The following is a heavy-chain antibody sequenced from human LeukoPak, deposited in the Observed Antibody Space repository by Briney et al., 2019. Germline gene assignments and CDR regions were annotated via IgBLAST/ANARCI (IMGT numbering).Heavy chain of an antibody. CDR3: ASSRGSYGNYFDY. CDR2: INHSGST. D-gene: IGHD1-26*01. Sequence: PSETLSLTCAVYGGSVSGYYWSWIRQPPGKGLEWIGEINHSGSTNYNPSLKSRVTISVDTSKNQFSLKLSSVTAADTAVYYCASSRGSYGNYFDYWGQGTLVTVSS. V-gene: IGHV4-34*01. CDR1: GGSVSGYY. J-gene: IGHJ4*02.